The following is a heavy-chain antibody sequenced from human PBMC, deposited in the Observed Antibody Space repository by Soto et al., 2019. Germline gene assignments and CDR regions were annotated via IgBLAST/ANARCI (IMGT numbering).Heavy chain of an antibody. V-gene: IGHV4-31*03. CDR1: GGSISSGGYY. CDR2: IYNSGST. J-gene: IGHJ2*01. CDR3: ARDRRYGDYWYFDL. D-gene: IGHD4-17*01. Sequence: QVQLQESGPGLVKPSQTLSLTRTVSGGSISSGGYYWTWIRQHPGKGLEWIGFIYNSGSTYYNPSLKSRVTISVDTSKDQFSLKLSSVTAADTAVYYCARDRRYGDYWYFDLWGRGTLVTVSS.